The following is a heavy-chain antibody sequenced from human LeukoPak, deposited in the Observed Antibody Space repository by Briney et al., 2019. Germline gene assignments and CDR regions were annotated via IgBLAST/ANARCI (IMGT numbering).Heavy chain of an antibody. J-gene: IGHJ5*02. CDR2: MSTSGRK. CDR3: ARQDDSDHGVPNWFDP. Sequence: PSETLSLTCTVSGGSIISSNSYWGWIRQPPGKGLEWIGSMSTSGRKFYNPSLKSRVTVSVETSRNQFSLTLYAVTAADTAVYYCARQDDSDHGVPNWFDPWGQGTLVTVSS. CDR1: GGSIISSNSY. D-gene: IGHD4-17*01. V-gene: IGHV4-39*01.